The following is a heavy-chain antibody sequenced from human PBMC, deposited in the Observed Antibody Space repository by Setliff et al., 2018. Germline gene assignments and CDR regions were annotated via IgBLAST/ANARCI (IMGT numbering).Heavy chain of an antibody. CDR1: GYSISSGYY. J-gene: IGHJ6*02. CDR3: ARGFAYLSLAFFDVLRYFEGDV. Sequence: SETLSLTCTVSGYSISSGYYWGWIRQPPGKGLEWIGSIYHSGSTYYNPSLKSRVTISVDTSKNQFSLKLSSVTAADTAVYYCARGFAYLSLAFFDVLRYFEGDVWGQGTTVTVSS. CDR2: IYHSGST. V-gene: IGHV4-38-2*02. D-gene: IGHD3-9*01.